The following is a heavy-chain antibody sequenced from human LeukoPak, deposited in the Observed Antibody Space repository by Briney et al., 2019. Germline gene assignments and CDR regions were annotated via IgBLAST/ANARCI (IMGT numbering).Heavy chain of an antibody. CDR1: GDSIRSYY. CDR3: ARVLFYFDSRGSLGSSFEH. CDR2: IYYTGNT. J-gene: IGHJ4*02. Sequence: NPSETLSLTCTVSGDSIRSYYWSWIRQPPGKGLEWIGYIYYTGNTNYNPSPRSRVTLSLDESRNQFSLKLSSVTAADTAIYYCARVLFYFDSRGSLGSSFEHWGQGTLATVSS. D-gene: IGHD3-22*01. V-gene: IGHV4-59*01.